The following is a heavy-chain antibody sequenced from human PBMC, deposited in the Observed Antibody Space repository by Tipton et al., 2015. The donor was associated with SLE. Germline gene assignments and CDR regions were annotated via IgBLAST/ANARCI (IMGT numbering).Heavy chain of an antibody. CDR2: IYHTGST. J-gene: IGHJ4*02. V-gene: IGHV4-30-2*01. D-gene: IGHD5-24*01. Sequence: TLSLTCTVSGGSISSGTYSWSWIRQPPGKGLEWIGYIYHTGSTYYNPSLKSRVTISVDTSKNQFSLKLSSVTAADTAVYYCAREGRYGDGYNWDYWGQGTLVTVSS. CDR1: GGSISSGTYS. CDR3: AREGRYGDGYNWDY.